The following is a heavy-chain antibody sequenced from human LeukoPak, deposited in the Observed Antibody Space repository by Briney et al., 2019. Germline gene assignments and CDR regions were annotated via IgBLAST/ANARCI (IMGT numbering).Heavy chain of an antibody. CDR3: ARAVPSLDAFDI. CDR2: IYYSGST. D-gene: IGHD3-16*01. V-gene: IGHV4-59*01. Sequence: SETLSLTCTVSGGSISSYYWSWIRQPPGKGLEWIGYIYYSGSTNYNPSLKSRVTISVGTSRNQFCLKLSSVTAADTAVYNCARAVPSLDAFDIWGEGTMATVSS. CDR1: GGSISSYY. J-gene: IGHJ3*02.